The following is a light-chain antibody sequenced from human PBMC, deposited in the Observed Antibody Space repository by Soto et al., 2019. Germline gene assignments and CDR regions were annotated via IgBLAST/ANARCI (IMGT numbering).Light chain of an antibody. CDR1: ESVHSN. CDR2: YAS. J-gene: IGKJ3*01. Sequence: EMVMTQSPATLSVSPGERVTLSCRASESVHSNLAWYQQKPGQGPSLLIYYASTRVTGVPDRFSGSGSGTEFTLTISSLQSDDFGVYYCQHYSNWPPTFGPGTKVESK. CDR3: QHYSNWPPT. V-gene: IGKV3-15*01.